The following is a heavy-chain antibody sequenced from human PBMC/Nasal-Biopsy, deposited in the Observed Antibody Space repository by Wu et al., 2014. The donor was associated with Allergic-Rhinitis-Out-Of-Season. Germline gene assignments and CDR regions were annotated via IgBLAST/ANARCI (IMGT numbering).Heavy chain of an antibody. CDR1: GFTFRRHA. CDR2: IGNRGATI. D-gene: IGHD6-13*01. V-gene: IGHV3-11*04. J-gene: IGHJ1*01. Sequence: LRLSCAASGFTFRRHAMSWIRQAPGKGLEWISYIGNRGATIYYADSVKGRFTISRDNAKNSLFLQMNSLRAEDTAVYYCARDSGIAAAGISFQHWGQGTLVTVSS. CDR3: ARDSGIAAAGISFQH.